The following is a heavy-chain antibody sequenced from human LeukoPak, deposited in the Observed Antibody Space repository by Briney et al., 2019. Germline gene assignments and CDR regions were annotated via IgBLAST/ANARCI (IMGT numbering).Heavy chain of an antibody. CDR1: GGSISNYH. V-gene: IGHV4-59*01. CDR2: VYYSGST. D-gene: IGHD2-2*01. J-gene: IGHJ5*02. CDR3: ARDDCSSTRCWPFS. Sequence: SETLSLTCTVSGGSISNYHWSGIRQPPGRALEWIGYVYYSGSTNYNPSLKSRVAISVDTSKNQFSLKLSSVTAADTAVYYCARDDCSSTRCWPFSWGQGTLVTVSS.